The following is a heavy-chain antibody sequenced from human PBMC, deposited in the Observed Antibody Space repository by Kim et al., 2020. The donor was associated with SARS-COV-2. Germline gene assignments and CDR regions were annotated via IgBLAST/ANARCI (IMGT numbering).Heavy chain of an antibody. V-gene: IGHV4-61*01. Sequence: SETLSLTCTVSGGSVSSGSYYWSWIRQPPGKGLEWIGYIYYSGSTNYNPSLKSRVTISVDTSKNQFSLKLSSVTAADTAVYYCARAPGVGPHSSSWYYFYYYGMDVWGQGTTVTVSS. CDR2: IYYSGST. CDR1: GGSVSSGSYY. CDR3: ARAPGVGPHSSSWYYFYYYGMDV. J-gene: IGHJ6*02. D-gene: IGHD6-13*01.